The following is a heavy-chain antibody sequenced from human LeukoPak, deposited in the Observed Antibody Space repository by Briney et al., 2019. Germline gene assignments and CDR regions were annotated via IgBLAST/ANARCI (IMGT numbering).Heavy chain of an antibody. CDR1: GFTFSSYW. Sequence: PGGSLRLSCAVSGFTFSSYWMSWVRQAPGKGLEWVAIIKQDESEKYYVDSVKGRFTISRDNAKNSLFLQMNSLRAEDTALYYCAKADVDIVATTCFDYWGQGTLVTVSS. D-gene: IGHD5-12*01. J-gene: IGHJ4*02. CDR3: AKADVDIVATTCFDY. CDR2: IKQDESEK. V-gene: IGHV3-7*03.